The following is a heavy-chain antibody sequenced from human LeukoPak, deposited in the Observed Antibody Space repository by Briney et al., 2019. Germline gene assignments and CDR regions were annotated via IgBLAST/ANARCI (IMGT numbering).Heavy chain of an antibody. D-gene: IGHD1-26*01. Sequence: SETLSLTCAVSGYSISSGDYWGWIRQPPGKGLDWIGSIYHSGSTYYNPSLKSRVTVSADTSKNQFSLKLNSVTAADTAVYYCARRNTYYGPFDYWGQGALVTVSS. CDR3: ARRNTYYGPFDY. J-gene: IGHJ4*02. V-gene: IGHV4-38-2*01. CDR2: IYHSGST. CDR1: GYSISSGDY.